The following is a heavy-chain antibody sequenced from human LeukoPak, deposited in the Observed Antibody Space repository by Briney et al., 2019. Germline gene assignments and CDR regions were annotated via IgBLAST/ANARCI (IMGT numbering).Heavy chain of an antibody. CDR1: GFTFTSSA. J-gene: IGHJ4*02. D-gene: IGHD3-22*01. Sequence: SVKVSCKASGFTFTSSAVQWVRQARGQRLEWIGWIVVGSGNTNYAQKFQERVAITRDMSTSTAYMELSSLRSEDTAVYYCAASPDYYDSSGYSYYFDYWGQGTLVTVSS. CDR3: AASPDYYDSSGYSYYFDY. V-gene: IGHV1-58*01. CDR2: IVVGSGNT.